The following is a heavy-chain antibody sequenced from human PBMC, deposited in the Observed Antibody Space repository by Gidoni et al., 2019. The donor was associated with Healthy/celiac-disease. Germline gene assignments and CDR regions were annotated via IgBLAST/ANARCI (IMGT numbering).Heavy chain of an antibody. Sequence: EWIGYIYYSGSTYYNPSLKSRVTISVDTSKNQFSLKLSSVTAADTAVYYCAREVTGIAAAGTFFDYWGQGTLVTVSS. D-gene: IGHD6-13*01. CDR3: AREVTGIAAAGTFFDY. V-gene: IGHV4-31*02. J-gene: IGHJ4*02. CDR2: IYYSGST.